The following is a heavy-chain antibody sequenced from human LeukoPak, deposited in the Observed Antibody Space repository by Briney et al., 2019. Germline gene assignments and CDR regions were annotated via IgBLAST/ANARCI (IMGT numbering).Heavy chain of an antibody. Sequence: SETLSLTCTVSGGSIRSDYWSWIRQPPGPGLEWIGYIYYSGSTNYNPSHKSRVTISVDTSKTQLSLKLSSVTAADTAVYYCARRGFGENFDYWGQGTLVTVSS. D-gene: IGHD3-10*01. CDR3: ARRGFGENFDY. CDR1: GGSIRSDY. V-gene: IGHV4-59*01. J-gene: IGHJ4*02. CDR2: IYYSGST.